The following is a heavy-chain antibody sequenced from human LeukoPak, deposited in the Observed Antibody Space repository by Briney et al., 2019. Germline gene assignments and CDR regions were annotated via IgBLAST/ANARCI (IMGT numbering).Heavy chain of an antibody. Sequence: PGGSLRLSCAASGFIVSSNYMSWDRQAPGKGLEWVSLIYSGGNTFYADSVKGRFTISRDNSKNTLYLQMNSLRAEDTAVYYCAKDQYIAAAGTTLTVWGQGTLVTVSS. CDR3: AKDQYIAAAGTTLTV. CDR2: IYSGGNT. V-gene: IGHV3-53*01. CDR1: GFIVSSNY. D-gene: IGHD6-13*01. J-gene: IGHJ4*02.